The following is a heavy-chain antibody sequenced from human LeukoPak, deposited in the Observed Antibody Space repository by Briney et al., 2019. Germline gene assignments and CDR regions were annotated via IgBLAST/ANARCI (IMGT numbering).Heavy chain of an antibody. CDR3: AKDLYSGYDSPIDY. J-gene: IGHJ4*02. CDR1: GFTFSSYG. CDR2: ISYDGSNK. V-gene: IGHV3-30*18. Sequence: GGSLRLSCAASGFTFSSYGTHWVRQAPGKGLEWVAVISYDGSNKYYADSVKGRFTISRDNSKNTLYLQMNSLRAEDTAVYYCAKDLYSGYDSPIDYWGQGTLVTVSS. D-gene: IGHD5-12*01.